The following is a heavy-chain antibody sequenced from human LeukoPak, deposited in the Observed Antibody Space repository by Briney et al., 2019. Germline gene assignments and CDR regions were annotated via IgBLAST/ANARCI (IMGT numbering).Heavy chain of an antibody. CDR2: INPNSGGT. V-gene: IGHV1-2*06. J-gene: IGHJ3*02. CDR1: GYTFTGYY. Sequence: ASVKVSCKASGYTFTGYYMHWVRQAPGQGLEWMGRINPNSGGTNYAQKFQGRVTMTRDTSISTAYTELSRLRSDDTAVYYCASDPVYCSGGSCYFFGAFDIWGQGTMVTVPS. CDR3: ASDPVYCSGGSCYFFGAFDI. D-gene: IGHD2-15*01.